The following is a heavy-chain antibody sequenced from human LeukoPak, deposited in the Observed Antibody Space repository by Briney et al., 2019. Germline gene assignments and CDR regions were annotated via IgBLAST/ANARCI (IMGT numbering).Heavy chain of an antibody. CDR3: ARRANWGFFDY. D-gene: IGHD7-27*01. CDR2: IYNSGST. J-gene: IGHJ4*02. Sequence: SETLSLTCTVSGGSINTYYWSWIRQPPGKGLEWIGYIYNSGSTSCHPSLKSRVTISGDTSKNQFSLKLSSVTAADTAVYYCARRANWGFFDYWGQGTLVTVSS. V-gene: IGHV4-59*01. CDR1: GGSINTYY.